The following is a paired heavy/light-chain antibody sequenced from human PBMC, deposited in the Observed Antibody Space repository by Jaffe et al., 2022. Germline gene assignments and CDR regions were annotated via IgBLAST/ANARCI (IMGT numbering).Heavy chain of an antibody. J-gene: IGHJ3*02. Sequence: QVQLQESGPGLVKPSETLSLTCTVSGGSISSYYWSWIRQPPGKGLEWIGYIYYSGSTNYNPSLKSRVTISVDTSKNQFSLKLSSVTAADTAVYYCARERLRGDAFDIWGQGTMVTVSS. CDR3: ARERLRGDAFDI. D-gene: IGHD4-17*01. V-gene: IGHV4-59*01. CDR1: GGSISSYY. CDR2: IYYSGST.
Light chain of an antibody. Sequence: AIQLTQSPSSLSASVGDRVTITCRASQGISSALAWYQQKPGKAPKLLIYDASSLESGVPSRFSGSGSGTDFTLTISSLQPEDFATYYCQQFNSYPWTFGQGTKVEIK. J-gene: IGKJ1*01. CDR1: QGISSA. CDR3: QQFNSYPWT. CDR2: DAS. V-gene: IGKV1-13*02.